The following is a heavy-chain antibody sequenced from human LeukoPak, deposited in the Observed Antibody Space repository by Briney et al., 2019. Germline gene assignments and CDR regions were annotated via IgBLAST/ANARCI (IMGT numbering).Heavy chain of an antibody. Sequence: GSLRLSCAASGFTFSSYSMNWVRQAPGKGLEWLSYISTSSSTIYYADSVRGRFTISRDNAKNSLYLQINSLRAEDTAVYYCARRGYTSAWDYWGQGTLVTVSS. J-gene: IGHJ4*02. CDR3: ARRGYTSAWDY. D-gene: IGHD6-19*01. V-gene: IGHV3-48*01. CDR2: ISTSSSTI. CDR1: GFTFSSYS.